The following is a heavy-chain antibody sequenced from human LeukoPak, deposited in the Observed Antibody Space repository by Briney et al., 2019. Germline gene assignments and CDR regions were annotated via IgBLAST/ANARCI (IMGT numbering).Heavy chain of an antibody. D-gene: IGHD3-22*01. CDR1: GGTFSSYA. CDR2: IIPIFGTA. V-gene: IGHV1-69*13. CDR3: ALTYYDSSGHLDY. J-gene: IGHJ4*02. Sequence: ASVKVSCKASGGTFSSYAISWVRQAPGRGLEWMGGIIPIFGTANYAQKFQGRVTITADESTSTAYMELSSLRSEDTAVYYCALTYYDSSGHLDYWGQGTLVTVSS.